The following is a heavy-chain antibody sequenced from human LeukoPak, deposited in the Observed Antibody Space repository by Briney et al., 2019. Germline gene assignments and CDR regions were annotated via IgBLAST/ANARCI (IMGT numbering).Heavy chain of an antibody. CDR3: TRDGFGTGSN. J-gene: IGHJ4*02. CDR2: IKQDGSEK. Sequence: GGSLRLSCAASGLTFSNYWMDWVRQAPGKGLEWVANIKQDGSEKNYLDSVKGRFIISRDNANNALYLQMNTLRADDTAVYYCTRDGFGTGSNWGQGTLVTVSS. V-gene: IGHV3-7*03. CDR1: GLTFSNYW. D-gene: IGHD3-16*01.